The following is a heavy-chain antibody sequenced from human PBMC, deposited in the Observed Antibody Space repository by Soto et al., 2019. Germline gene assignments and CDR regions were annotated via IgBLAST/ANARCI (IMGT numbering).Heavy chain of an antibody. D-gene: IGHD3-22*01. CDR3: AKDSYYYDSSGYFDY. J-gene: IGHJ4*02. CDR1: GFSFSSYG. V-gene: IGHV3-23*01. Sequence: EVQLLESGGGLIQPGGSLRLSCAASGFSFSSYGMSWVRQAPGKGLEWVSAISGGGHNTYYADSVKGRFTISRDKSKNMLFLQMNSLRGEDTALYHCAKDSYYYDSSGYFDYWGQGALVTVSS. CDR2: ISGGGHNT.